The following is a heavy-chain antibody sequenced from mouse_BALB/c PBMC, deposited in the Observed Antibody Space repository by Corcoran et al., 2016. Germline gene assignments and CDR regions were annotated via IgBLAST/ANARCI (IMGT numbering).Heavy chain of an antibody. CDR1: GYTFTNYG. CDR2: INTYTGEP. V-gene: IGHV9-3-1*01. CDR3: ANDYDGAWFAY. Sequence: QIQLVQSGPELKKPGETVKISYKASGYTFTNYGMNLVKQAPGKGLKWMGWINTYTGEPTYADDFKGRFAFSLETSASTAYLQINNLKNEDTATYFCANDYDGAWFAYWGQGTLVTVSA. J-gene: IGHJ3*01. D-gene: IGHD2-4*01.